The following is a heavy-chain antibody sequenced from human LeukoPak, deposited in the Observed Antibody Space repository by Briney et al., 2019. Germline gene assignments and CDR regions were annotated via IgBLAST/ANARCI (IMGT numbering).Heavy chain of an antibody. J-gene: IGHJ4*02. Sequence: GGSLRLSCAASGFTFSNYDMSWVRQAPGKGLEWVSVISGSGGGTYYADSVKGRFTISRDNSKYTLYLQMNSLRAEDTAVYYCAKAMVTAYYFDYWGQGTLVTVSS. V-gene: IGHV3-23*01. CDR3: AKAMVTAYYFDY. D-gene: IGHD2-21*02. CDR1: GFTFSNYD. CDR2: ISGSGGGT.